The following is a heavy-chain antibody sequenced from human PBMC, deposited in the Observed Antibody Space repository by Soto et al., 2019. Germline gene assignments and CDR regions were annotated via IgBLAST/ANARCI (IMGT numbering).Heavy chain of an antibody. CDR2: IWYDGSNK. V-gene: IGHV3-33*01. CDR1: GFTFSSYG. CDR3: ARDPYRGGGYEDDY. Sequence: QVQLVESGGGVVQPGRSLRLSCAASGFTFSSYGMHWVRQAPGKGLEWVAVIWYDGSNKYYADSVKGRFTISRDNSKNMLYLQMNSLRAEDTAVYYCARDPYRGGGYEDDYWGQGTLVTVSS. J-gene: IGHJ4*02. D-gene: IGHD3-22*01.